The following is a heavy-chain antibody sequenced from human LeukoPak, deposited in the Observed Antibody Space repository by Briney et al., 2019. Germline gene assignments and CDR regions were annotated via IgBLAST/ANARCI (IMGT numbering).Heavy chain of an antibody. CDR3: AKDYSGSSLDTIDY. Sequence: GGSLRLSCAASGFTFSSYAMTWVRQAPGKGLEWVSAISGSVSSTYYADSVKGRFTISRDNSKNTLYLQMNSLRAEDTAAYYCAKDYSGSSLDTIDYWGQGTLVTVSS. J-gene: IGHJ4*02. CDR1: GFTFSSYA. V-gene: IGHV3-23*01. D-gene: IGHD1-26*01. CDR2: ISGSVSST.